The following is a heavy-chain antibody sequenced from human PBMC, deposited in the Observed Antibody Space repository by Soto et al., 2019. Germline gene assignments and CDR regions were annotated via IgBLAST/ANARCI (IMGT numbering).Heavy chain of an antibody. Sequence: SETLSLTCTVSGVSISSYYWSWIRQPPGKGLEWIGYIYYGGSTNYNPSLKSRVTISVDTSKNQFSLKLSSVTAADTAVYYCARHHDSWGQGTLVTVSS. CDR2: IYYGGST. CDR3: ARHHDS. J-gene: IGHJ4*02. V-gene: IGHV4-59*08. CDR1: GVSISSYY.